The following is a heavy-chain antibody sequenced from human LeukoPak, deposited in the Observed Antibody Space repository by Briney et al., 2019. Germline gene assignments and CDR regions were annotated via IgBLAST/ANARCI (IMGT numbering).Heavy chain of an antibody. D-gene: IGHD3-22*01. V-gene: IGHV4-39*07. J-gene: IGHJ4*02. CDR2: IYYSRST. CDR3: ARVNKPGYYYDSSGYLD. CDR1: GGSISSSSYY. Sequence: SETLSLTCTVSGGSISSSSYYWGWIRQRQGKGLEWLGSIYYSRSTYYNPSIKSRVTISVYTSKNQFSLKLSSVTAADTAVYYCARVNKPGYYYDSSGYLDWGQGTLVTVSS.